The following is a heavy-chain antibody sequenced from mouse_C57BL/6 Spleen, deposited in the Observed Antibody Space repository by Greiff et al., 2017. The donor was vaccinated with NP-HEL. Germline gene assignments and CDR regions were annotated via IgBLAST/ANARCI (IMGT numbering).Heavy chain of an antibody. D-gene: IGHD2-4*01. CDR2: IDPSDSYT. J-gene: IGHJ2*01. CDR3: ARGGDYDVMNY. Sequence: VQLQQPGAELVKPGASVKLSCKASGYTFTSYWMQWVKQRPGQGLEWIGEIDPSDSYTNYNQKFKGKATLTVDTSSSTAYMQLSSLTSEDSAVYYCARGGDYDVMNYWGQGTTLTVSS. V-gene: IGHV1-50*01. CDR1: GYTFTSYW.